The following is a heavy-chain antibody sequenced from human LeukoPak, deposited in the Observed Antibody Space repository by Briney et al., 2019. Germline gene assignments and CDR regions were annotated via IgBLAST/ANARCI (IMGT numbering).Heavy chain of an antibody. J-gene: IGHJ4*02. D-gene: IGHD3-22*01. CDR3: TRVPNYYDSSGYYPGY. CDR1: GFTFSSYA. V-gene: IGHV3-23*01. Sequence: GGSLRLSCAASGFTFSSYAMSWVRQAPGKGLEWVSAISGSGGSTYYADSVKGRFTISRDDSKSIAYLQMNSLKTEDTAVYYCTRVPNYYDSSGYYPGYWGQGTLVTVSS. CDR2: ISGSGGST.